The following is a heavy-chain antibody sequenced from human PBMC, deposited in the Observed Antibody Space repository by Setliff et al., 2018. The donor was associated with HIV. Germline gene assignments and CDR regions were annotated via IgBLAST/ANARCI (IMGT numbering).Heavy chain of an antibody. CDR2: INPQTGGT. Sequence: GASVKVSCKASGYTLSSHYIHWVRQAPGHRPEWVGWINPQTGGTNFAQKFQGRITMTSDTFVNTVFIELSRLKSDDTALYYCARDLRNSNTLFGVLNFVFDLWGQGTLVTVSS. CDR3: ARDLRNSNTLFGVLNFVFDL. V-gene: IGHV1-2*02. D-gene: IGHD3-3*01. CDR1: GYTLSSHY. J-gene: IGHJ4*02.